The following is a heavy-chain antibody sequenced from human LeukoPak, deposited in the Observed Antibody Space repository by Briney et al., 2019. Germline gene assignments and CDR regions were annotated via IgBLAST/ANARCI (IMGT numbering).Heavy chain of an antibody. V-gene: IGHV1-18*01. D-gene: IGHD6-13*01. CDR1: GYTFTSYG. CDR3: ARGGQYSSSWYDAFDI. J-gene: IGHJ3*02. Sequence: ASVKVSCKASGYTFTSYGISWVRQAPGQGLEWMGWISAYYGNTNYAQKLQGRVTMTTDTSTSTAYMELRSLRSDDTAVYYCARGGQYSSSWYDAFDIWGQGTMVTVSS. CDR2: ISAYYGNT.